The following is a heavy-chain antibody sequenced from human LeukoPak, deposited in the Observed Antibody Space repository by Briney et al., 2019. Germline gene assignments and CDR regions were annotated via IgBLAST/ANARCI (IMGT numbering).Heavy chain of an antibody. CDR1: GFTFSSDW. V-gene: IGHV3-7*01. D-gene: IGHD6-19*01. CDR2: IKQDGSEK. CDR3: ASGPADFDY. Sequence: GGSLRLSSAASGFTFSSDWMSWVRQAPGKGLEWVANIKQDGSEKYYVDSMKGRFTISRDNAKNSLYLQMNSLRAEDTAVYYCASGPADFDYWGQGTLVTVSS. J-gene: IGHJ4*02.